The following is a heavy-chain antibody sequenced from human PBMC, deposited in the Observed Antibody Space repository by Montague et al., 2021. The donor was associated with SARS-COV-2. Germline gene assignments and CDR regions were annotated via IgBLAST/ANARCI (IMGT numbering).Heavy chain of an antibody. Sequence: SETLSLTCAVSGGPITSYYWNWIRQPPGTGLEYIGYIYHSGSTTYNPSLKSRVTISVDTSKNQFSLKLRSVTAADTAVYYCARGLENYGSGRHHFDPWGQGTLVTVSS. CDR2: IYHSGST. CDR1: GGPITSYY. CDR3: ARGLENYGSGRHHFDP. V-gene: IGHV4-59*01. J-gene: IGHJ5*02. D-gene: IGHD3-10*01.